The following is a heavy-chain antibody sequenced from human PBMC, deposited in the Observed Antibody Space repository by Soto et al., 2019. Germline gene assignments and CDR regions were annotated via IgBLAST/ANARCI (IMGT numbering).Heavy chain of an antibody. V-gene: IGHV2-5*02. D-gene: IGHD6-13*01. CDR3: APLYWAASGTRYYFDY. CDR1: GFSFTTDGMG. CDR2: IYWDDDK. J-gene: IGHJ4*02. Sequence: QITLKESGPTLVKPTQTLTLTCTFSGFSFTTDGMGVGWIRQPPGKALEWLALIYWDDDKRYSPSLKSSLTIXXAASRNQVVLTLTNMDPADTATYYCAPLYWAASGTRYYFDYWGQGTLVTVSS.